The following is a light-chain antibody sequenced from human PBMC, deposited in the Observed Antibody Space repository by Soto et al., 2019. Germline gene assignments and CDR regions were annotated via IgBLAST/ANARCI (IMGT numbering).Light chain of an antibody. Sequence: QSALTQPASVSGSPGQSITISCTGTSSDVGGYNYVSWYQQHPGKAPKLMIYEVSNRPSGVSNRFSGSKSGNTASLTISGRQAADEADYYCSSYTSSSTRVFGGGTQLTVL. CDR2: EVS. CDR1: SSDVGGYNY. J-gene: IGLJ3*02. CDR3: SSYTSSSTRV. V-gene: IGLV2-14*01.